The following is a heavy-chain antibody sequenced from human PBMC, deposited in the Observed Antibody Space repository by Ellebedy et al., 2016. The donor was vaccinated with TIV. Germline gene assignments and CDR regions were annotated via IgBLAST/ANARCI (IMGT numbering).Heavy chain of an antibody. D-gene: IGHD6-25*01. CDR3: ARPLGLDYYYYGMDV. J-gene: IGHJ6*02. CDR2: ISAYNGNT. CDR1: GYTFTSYG. Sequence: ASVKVSXKASGYTFTSYGISWVRQAPGQGLEWMGWISAYNGNTNYAQKLQGRVTMTTDTSTSTAYMELRSLRSEDTAVYYCARPLGLDYYYYGMDVWGQGTTVTVSS. V-gene: IGHV1-18*01.